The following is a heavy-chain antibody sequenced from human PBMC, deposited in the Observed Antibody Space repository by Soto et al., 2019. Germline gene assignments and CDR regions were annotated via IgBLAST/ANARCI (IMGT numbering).Heavy chain of an antibody. D-gene: IGHD2-2*01. J-gene: IGHJ6*02. Sequence: PSETLSLTCTVSGGSISSYYWSWIRQPPGKGLEWIGYIYYSGSTNYNPSLKSRVTISVDTSKNQFSLKLSSVTAADTAVYYCAFYVPCSSTRCHLAFCGQGTSVPVSS. CDR3: AFYVPCSSTRCHLAF. V-gene: IGHV4-59*08. CDR1: GGSISSYY. CDR2: IYYSGST.